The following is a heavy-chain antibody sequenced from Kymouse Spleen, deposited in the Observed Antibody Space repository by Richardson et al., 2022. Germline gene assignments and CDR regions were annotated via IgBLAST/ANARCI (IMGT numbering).Heavy chain of an antibody. CDR3: ARLIAAAGTGAFDI. D-gene: IGHD6-13*01. V-gene: IGHV4-39*01. Sequence: QLQLQESGPGLVKPSETLSLTCTVSGGSISSSSYYWGWIRQPPGKGLEWIGSIYYSGSTYYNPSLKSRVTISVDTSKNQFSLKLSSVTAADTAVYYCARLIAAAGTGAFDIWGQGTMVTVSS. J-gene: IGHJ3*02. CDR1: GGSISSSSYY. CDR2: IYYSGST.